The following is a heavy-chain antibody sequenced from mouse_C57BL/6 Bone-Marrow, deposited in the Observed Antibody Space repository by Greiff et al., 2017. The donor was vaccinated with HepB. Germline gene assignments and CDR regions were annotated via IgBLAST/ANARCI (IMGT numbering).Heavy chain of an antibody. CDR3: ARYYGSSYSPWYFDV. CDR2: ISDGGSYT. CDR1: GFTFSSYA. V-gene: IGHV5-4*03. Sequence: VKLVESGGGLVKPGGSLKLSCAASGFTFSSYAMSWVRQTPEKRLEWVATISDGGSYTYYPDNVKGRFTISRDNAKNNLYLQMSHLKSEDTAMYYCARYYGSSYSPWYFDVWGTGTTVTVSS. J-gene: IGHJ1*03. D-gene: IGHD1-1*01.